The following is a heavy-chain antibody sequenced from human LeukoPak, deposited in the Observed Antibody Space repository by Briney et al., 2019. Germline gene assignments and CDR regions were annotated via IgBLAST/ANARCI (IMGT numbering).Heavy chain of an antibody. CDR2: INHSGST. CDR1: GGSISSYY. D-gene: IGHD3-10*01. V-gene: IGHV4-34*01. CDR3: ARAPGMVRGVMGFGTKRYNWFDP. J-gene: IGHJ5*02. Sequence: SETLSLTCTVSGGSISSYYWSWIRQPPGKGLEWIGEINHSGSTNYNPSLKSRVTISVDTSKNQFSLKLSSVTAADTAVYCCARAPGMVRGVMGFGTKRYNWFDPWGQGTLVTVSS.